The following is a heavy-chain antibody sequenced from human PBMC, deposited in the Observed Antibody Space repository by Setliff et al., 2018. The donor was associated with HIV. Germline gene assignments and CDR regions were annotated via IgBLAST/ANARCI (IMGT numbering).Heavy chain of an antibody. CDR2: IYYSGST. J-gene: IGHJ4*02. D-gene: IGHD6-19*01. Sequence: SETLSLTCTVSAGSIRSSTYYWAWIRQPPGKGLEWIGTIYYSGSTYYNPSLKSRATISVDMSKNQLSLRLSSVTAADTAIYYCIIAYSSGWLAPMGFDSWGQGTLVTVSS. CDR1: AGSIRSSTYY. CDR3: IIAYSSGWLAPMGFDS. V-gene: IGHV4-39*01.